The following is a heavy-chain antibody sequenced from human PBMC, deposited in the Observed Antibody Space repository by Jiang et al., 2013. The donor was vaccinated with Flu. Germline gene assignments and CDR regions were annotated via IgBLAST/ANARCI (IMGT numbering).Heavy chain of an antibody. Sequence: GGLVQPGRSLRLSCAASGFTSDDYAMHWVRQAPGKGLEWVSGISWNSDIIAYADSVRGRFTISRDNAKNSLYLQMNSLRSEDTALYFCAKADCAGDCRVLDYWGQGTLVTVSS. D-gene: IGHD2-21*02. CDR1: GFTSDDYA. CDR2: ISWNSDII. CDR3: AKADCAGDCRVLDY. J-gene: IGHJ4*02. V-gene: IGHV3-9*02.